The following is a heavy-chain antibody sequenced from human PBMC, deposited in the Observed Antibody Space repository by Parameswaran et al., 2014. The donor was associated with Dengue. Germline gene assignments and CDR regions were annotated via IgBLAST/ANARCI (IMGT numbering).Heavy chain of an antibody. CDR3: ARSNKYQLLQTMGNWFDP. V-gene: IGHV4-4*02. J-gene: IGHJ5*02. Sequence: RWIRQPPGKGLEWIGEIYHSGSTNYNPSLKSRVTISVDKSKNQFSLKLSSVTAADTAVYYCARSNKYQLLQTMGNWFDPWGQGTLVTVSS. D-gene: IGHD2-2*01. CDR2: IYHSGST.